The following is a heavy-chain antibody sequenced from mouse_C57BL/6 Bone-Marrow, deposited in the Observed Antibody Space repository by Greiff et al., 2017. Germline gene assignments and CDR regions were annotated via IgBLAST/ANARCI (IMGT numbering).Heavy chain of an antibody. J-gene: IGHJ3*01. CDR3: AREGIYYGYGAWFAY. CDR2: IYPRSGNT. V-gene: IGHV1-81*01. CDR1: GYTFTSYG. D-gene: IGHD2-2*01. Sequence: QVQLKESGAELARPGASVKLSCKASGYTFTSYGISWVKQRTGQGLEWIGEIYPRSGNTYYNEKFKGKATLTADTSSSTASMELRSLTSEDSAVYFCAREGIYYGYGAWFAYWGQGTLVTVSA.